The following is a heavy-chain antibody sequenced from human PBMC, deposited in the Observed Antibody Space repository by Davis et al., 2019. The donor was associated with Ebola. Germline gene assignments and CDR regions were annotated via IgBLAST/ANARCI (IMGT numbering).Heavy chain of an antibody. J-gene: IGHJ4*02. CDR2: VIPVFGTT. CDR3: AREVGETKLDQ. V-gene: IGHV1-69*13. CDR1: RGTFSSYT. D-gene: IGHD1-26*01. Sequence: SVTVSCKASRGTFSSYTITWARQVPGQGLEWLGWVIPVFGTTNYAQKFQGRVTLTADESTSTAYMELTNLRSDDTAVYYCAREVGETKLDQWGQGTLVTVSS.